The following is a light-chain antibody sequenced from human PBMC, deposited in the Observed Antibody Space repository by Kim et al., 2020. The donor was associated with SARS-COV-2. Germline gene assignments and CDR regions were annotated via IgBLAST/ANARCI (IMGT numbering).Light chain of an antibody. CDR3: QQYDAPPFT. J-gene: IGKJ5*01. CDR1: KDVSDY. CDR2: DAA. Sequence: GDRVTITCQASKDVSDYFNWYHQXPGEAPKVLIRDAANLESGVPSRFSRGGDGTEFSVTIGSVQPEDVGTYYCQQYDAPPFTFGQGTRL. V-gene: IGKV1-33*01.